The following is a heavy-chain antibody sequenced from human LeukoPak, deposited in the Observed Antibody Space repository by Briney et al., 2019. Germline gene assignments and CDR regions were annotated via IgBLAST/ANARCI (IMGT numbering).Heavy chain of an antibody. J-gene: IGHJ4*02. V-gene: IGHV1-69*06. CDR3: AKGSRLREGGSYRF. Sequence: SVKASCKASGGIFSSYAINWVRQAPGQGLEWMGRIIPIFGSANYAQKFQGRVTITADKSTRTAYMELSSLRSEDTALYYCAKGSRLREGGSYRFWGQGTLVTVSS. CDR1: GGIFSSYA. CDR2: IIPIFGSA. D-gene: IGHD3-16*02.